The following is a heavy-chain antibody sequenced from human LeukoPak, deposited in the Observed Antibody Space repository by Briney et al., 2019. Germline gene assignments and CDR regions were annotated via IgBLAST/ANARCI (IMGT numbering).Heavy chain of an antibody. V-gene: IGHV4-4*07. CDR1: GVSISSDY. Sequence: PSETLSLTCSVSGVSISSDYWSWIRQPAGKGLEWIGRIYSSGSTNYNPSLKSRVTMSLDTSMNQFSLKLSSVTAADTAVYYCARDKEYCGGDCSYWYFDLWGRGTAVTVSS. J-gene: IGHJ2*01. CDR3: ARDKEYCGGDCSYWYFDL. CDR2: IYSSGST. D-gene: IGHD2-21*02.